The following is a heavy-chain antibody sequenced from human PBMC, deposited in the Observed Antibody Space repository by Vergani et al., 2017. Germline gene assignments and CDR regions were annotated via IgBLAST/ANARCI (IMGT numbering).Heavy chain of an antibody. D-gene: IGHD3-16*01. CDR1: GFSFNTYG. CDR3: TRDRLDESYAYFDY. V-gene: IGHV3-30*02. J-gene: IGHJ4*02. CDR2: IGYDGRIK. Sequence: QVQLVETGGGVVQPGGSLRLYCATSGFSFNTYGAHWVRQAPGKGLEWVAFIGYDGRIKYNVDSVKGRFTISRDDSKSIAYLQMSSLKAEDTAVYYCTRDRLDESYAYFDYWGQGTLVTVSP.